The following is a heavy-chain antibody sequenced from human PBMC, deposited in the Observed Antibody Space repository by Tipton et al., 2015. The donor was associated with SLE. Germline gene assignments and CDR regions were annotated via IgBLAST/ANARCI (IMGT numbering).Heavy chain of an antibody. CDR2: IYASGAI. J-gene: IGHJ4*02. D-gene: IGHD6-19*01. CDR3: AREVPRSGWSLDS. Sequence: SLRLSCVASGFTFSSYAMTWVRQAPGRGLEWVSIIYASGAIYYADSVKGRFTISRDNSKNTLYLRLNSLRADDTAVYYCAREVPRSGWSLDSWGQGTLVTVSS. CDR1: GFTFSSYA. V-gene: IGHV3-23*03.